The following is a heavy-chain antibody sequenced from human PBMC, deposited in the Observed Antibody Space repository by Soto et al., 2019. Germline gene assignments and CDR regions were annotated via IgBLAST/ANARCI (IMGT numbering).Heavy chain of an antibody. CDR3: ARDYGYYDYVWGSYRNYYYYGMDV. Sequence: QVQLVQSGAEVKKPGASVKVSCKASGYTFTSYGISWVRQAPGQGLEWMGWISAYNGNTNYAQKLQGRVTMTTDTATSTAYMELRSLRADDTAVDYCARDYGYYDYVWGSYRNYYYYGMDVWGKGTTVTVSS. CDR1: GYTFTSYG. CDR2: ISAYNGNT. D-gene: IGHD3-16*02. V-gene: IGHV1-18*01. J-gene: IGHJ6*04.